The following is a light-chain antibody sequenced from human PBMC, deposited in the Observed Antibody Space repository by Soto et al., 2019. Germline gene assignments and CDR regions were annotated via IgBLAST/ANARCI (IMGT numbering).Light chain of an antibody. J-gene: IGKJ3*01. V-gene: IGKV1-8*01. CDR1: QGISSY. CDR3: QQYDSYPFT. Sequence: AIRMTQSPSTLSASTGDRVTITCRASQGISSYLAWYQQKTGKAPKLLIYAAATLQSEVPSRFSGSGSGTDFTLTISCLESEDFAAYYCQQYDSYPFTFGPGTKVDIK. CDR2: AAA.